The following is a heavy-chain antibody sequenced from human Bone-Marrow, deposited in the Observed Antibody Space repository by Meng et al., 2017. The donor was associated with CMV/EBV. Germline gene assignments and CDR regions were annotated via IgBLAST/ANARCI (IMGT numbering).Heavy chain of an antibody. Sequence: GESLKISCAASGFTFSSYWMHWVRQAPGRGLVWVSRINSDGSSTSYADSVKGRFTISRDNAKNTLYLQMNSLRAEDTAVYYCARGCYDFWSGYYYYYYYGMDVWGQGTKVTAP. D-gene: IGHD3-3*01. CDR3: ARGCYDFWSGYYYYYYYGMDV. CDR2: INSDGSST. CDR1: GFTFSSYW. V-gene: IGHV3-74*01. J-gene: IGHJ6*02.